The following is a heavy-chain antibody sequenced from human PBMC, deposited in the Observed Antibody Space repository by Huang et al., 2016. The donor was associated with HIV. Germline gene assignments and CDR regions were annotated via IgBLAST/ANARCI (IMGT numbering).Heavy chain of an antibody. CDR3: ARHREGPVAYYSGWGSHLNYMDV. Sequence: QLLLQESGPGLVKPSEALALTCAVSGGSIRSSDYHWGWIRQPPGKGLEWIGSIYYKGSTHYSPSLKSRDTIAVDTSKNLFFLNLTSMTAADTAVYYCARHREGPVAYYSGWGSHLNYMDVWGRGRTVVVSS. CDR1: GGSIRSSDYH. CDR2: IYYKGST. D-gene: IGHD3-10*01. J-gene: IGHJ6*03. V-gene: IGHV4-39*01.